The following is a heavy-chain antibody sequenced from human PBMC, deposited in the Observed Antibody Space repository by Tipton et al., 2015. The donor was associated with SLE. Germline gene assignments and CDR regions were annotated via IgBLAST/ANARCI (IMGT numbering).Heavy chain of an antibody. CDR1: GGSISSSSYY. CDR3: AWTAAAGSFYWYFDL. J-gene: IGHJ2*01. V-gene: IGHV4-39*07. Sequence: LRLSCTVSGGSISSSSYYWGWIRQPPGKGLEWIGSIYYSGSTYYNPSLKSRVTISVDTSKNQFSLKLSSVTAADTAVYYCAWTAAAGSFYWYFDLWGRGTLVTVSS. D-gene: IGHD6-13*01. CDR2: IYYSGST.